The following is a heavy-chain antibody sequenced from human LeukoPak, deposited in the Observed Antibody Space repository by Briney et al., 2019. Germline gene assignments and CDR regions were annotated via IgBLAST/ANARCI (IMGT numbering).Heavy chain of an antibody. D-gene: IGHD3-22*01. J-gene: IGHJ4*02. CDR3: ASPDHYDSSGYYQY. CDR1: GGSVSSGSYY. Sequence: SETLSLTCTVSGGSVSSGSYYWSWIRQPPGTGLEWIGYIYYSGSTNYNPSLKSRVTISVETSKNQFSLKLSSVTAADTAVYYCASPDHYDSSGYYQYWGQGTLVTVSS. V-gene: IGHV4-61*01. CDR2: IYYSGST.